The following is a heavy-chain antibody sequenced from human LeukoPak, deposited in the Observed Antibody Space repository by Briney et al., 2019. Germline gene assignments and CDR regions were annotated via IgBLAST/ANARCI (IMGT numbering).Heavy chain of an antibody. D-gene: IGHD3-3*01. CDR3: ARDRPGTYYDFWSGYIGDAFDI. CDR2: INHSGST. CDR1: GGSFSGYY. V-gene: IGHV4-34*01. J-gene: IGHJ3*02. Sequence: SETLSLTCAVYGGSFSGYYWSWIRQPPRKGLEWIGEINHSGSTNYNPSLKSRVTISVDTSKNQFSLKLSSVTAADTAVYYCARDRPGTYYDFWSGYIGDAFDIWGQGTMVTVSS.